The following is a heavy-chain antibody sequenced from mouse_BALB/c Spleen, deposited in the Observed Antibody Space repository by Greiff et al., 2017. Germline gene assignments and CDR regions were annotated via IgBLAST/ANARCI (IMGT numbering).Heavy chain of an antibody. V-gene: IGHV2-9*02. CDR2: IWAGGST. CDR3: ARDRNYYGSSAWFAY. CDR1: GFSLTSYG. Sequence: VQGVESGPGLVAPSQSLSITCTVSGFSLTSYGVHWVRQPPGKGLEWLGVIWAGGSTNYNSALMSRLSNSKDNSKSQVFLKMNSLQTDDTAMYYCARDRNYYGSSAWFAYWGQGTLVTVSA. J-gene: IGHJ3*01. D-gene: IGHD1-1*01.